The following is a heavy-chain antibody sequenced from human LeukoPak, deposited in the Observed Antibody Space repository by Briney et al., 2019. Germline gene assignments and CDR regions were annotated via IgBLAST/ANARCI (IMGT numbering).Heavy chain of an antibody. CDR1: GFTFSSYS. J-gene: IGHJ4*02. CDR3: ARGQWELAFDY. CDR2: ISSSSSYI. Sequence: GGSLRLSCAASGFTFSSYSMNWVRQAPGKRLEWVSSISSSSSYIYSADPVKGRLTISRDHAKNSLYLQMHSLRAEDTAVYSCARGQWELAFDYWGQGTLVTVSS. D-gene: IGHD1-26*01. V-gene: IGHV3-21*01.